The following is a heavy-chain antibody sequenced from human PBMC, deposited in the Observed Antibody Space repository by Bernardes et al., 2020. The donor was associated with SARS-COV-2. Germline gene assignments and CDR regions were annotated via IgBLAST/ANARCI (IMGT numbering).Heavy chain of an antibody. V-gene: IGHV4-31*01. CDR3: ARIRRNDYSNSWFDP. CDR1: GGSINSGGYY. J-gene: IGHJ5*02. D-gene: IGHD4-4*01. Sequence: SETLSLTCTVSGGSINSGGYYWSWIRQLPGKGLEWIGYIYSSGSTSYNPSLKSLITISRDTSQNQFSLKLSSVTAADTALYYCARIRRNDYSNSWFDPWGQGTLVTVSS. CDR2: IYSSGST.